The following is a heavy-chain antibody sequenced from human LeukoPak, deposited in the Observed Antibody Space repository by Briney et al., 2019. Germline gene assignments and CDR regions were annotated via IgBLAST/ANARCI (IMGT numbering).Heavy chain of an antibody. V-gene: IGHV3-23*01. J-gene: IGHJ4*02. CDR2: IGGGGGST. D-gene: IGHD3-10*01. CDR3: AKNPHYYSSGSYDY. CDR1: GFTFSSYA. Sequence: GGSLRLSCAASGFTFSSYAMSWVRQAPGKGLEWVSIIGGGGGSTYYADSVKGRFTISRDNSKNTVYLQMNSLRAEDTAVYYCAKNPHYYSSGSYDYWGQGTLVTVSS.